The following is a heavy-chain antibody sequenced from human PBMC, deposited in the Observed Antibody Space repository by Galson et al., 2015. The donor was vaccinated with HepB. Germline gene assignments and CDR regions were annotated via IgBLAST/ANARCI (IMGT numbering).Heavy chain of an antibody. CDR1: GFSFSSFV. D-gene: IGHD6-19*01. CDR3: AKVRVMYSSGWYWGMDV. V-gene: IGHV3-23*01. J-gene: IGHJ6*02. Sequence: SLRLSCAASGFSFSSFVMSWVRLAPGKGLQWVSSISGSGDSTYYADSVKGRFTISRDNSNNTLYLQINSLRAEDTAVYHCAKVRVMYSSGWYWGMDVWGQGTTVTVSS. CDR2: ISGSGDST.